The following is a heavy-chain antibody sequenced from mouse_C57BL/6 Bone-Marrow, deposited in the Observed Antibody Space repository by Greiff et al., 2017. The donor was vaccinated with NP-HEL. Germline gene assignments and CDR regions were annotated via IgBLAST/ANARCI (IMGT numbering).Heavy chain of an antibody. J-gene: IGHJ2*01. CDR2: ISSGGDYI. CDR3: TRDHYYGSSSRFDY. CDR1: GFTFSSYA. D-gene: IGHD1-1*01. Sequence: EVMLVESGEGLVKPGGSLKLSCAASGFTFSSYAMSWVRQTPEKRLEWVAYISSGGDYIYYADTVKGRFTISRDNARNTLYLQMSSLKSEDTAMYYCTRDHYYGSSSRFDYWGQGTTLTVSS. V-gene: IGHV5-9-1*02.